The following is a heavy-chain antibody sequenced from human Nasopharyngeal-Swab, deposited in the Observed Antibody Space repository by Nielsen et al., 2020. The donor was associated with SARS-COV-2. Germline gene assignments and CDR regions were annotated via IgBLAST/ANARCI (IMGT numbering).Heavy chain of an antibody. CDR2: IKSKTDGGTT. CDR3: TTDRRYIVATALDY. J-gene: IGHJ4*02. CDR1: GFTFSSYS. Sequence: GGSLRLSCTASGFTFSSYSMNRVRQAPGKGLEWVGRIKSKTDGGTTDYAAPVKGRFTISRDDSKNTLYLQMNSLKTEDTAVYYCTTDRRYIVATALDYWGQGTLVTVSS. V-gene: IGHV3-15*01. D-gene: IGHD5-12*01.